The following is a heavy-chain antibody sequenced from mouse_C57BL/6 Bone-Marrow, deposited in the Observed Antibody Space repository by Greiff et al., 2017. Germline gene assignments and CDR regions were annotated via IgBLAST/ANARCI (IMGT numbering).Heavy chain of an antibody. Sequence: VQLQQSGGDLVKPGGSLKLSCAASGFTFSSYGMSWVRQTPDKRLEWVATISSGGSYTYYPASVKGRFTISIDNAKNTLYLQMSSLKSEDTAMYYCARGGGYWFAYWGQGTMVTVSA. V-gene: IGHV5-6*01. J-gene: IGHJ3*01. CDR3: ARGGGYWFAY. D-gene: IGHD1-1*02. CDR1: GFTFSSYG. CDR2: ISSGGSYT.